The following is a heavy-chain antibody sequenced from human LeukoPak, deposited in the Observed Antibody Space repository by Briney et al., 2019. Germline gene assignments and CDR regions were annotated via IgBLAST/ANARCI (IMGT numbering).Heavy chain of an antibody. CDR3: AREDFTNYLNNAFDI. J-gene: IGHJ3*02. Sequence: ASVKVSCKASGYTFTSYYMHWVRQAPGQGLEWLGNIIPVSGTTDYAQKFQDRVTITTDESTGTTYLDLNSLRSDDTAVYYCAREDFTNYLNNAFDIWGQGTMVTVSS. D-gene: IGHD4-11*01. CDR1: GYTFTSYY. V-gene: IGHV1-46*01. CDR2: IIPVSGTT.